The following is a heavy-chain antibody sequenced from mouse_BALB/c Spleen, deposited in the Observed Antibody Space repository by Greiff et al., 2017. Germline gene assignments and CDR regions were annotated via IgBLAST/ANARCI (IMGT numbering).Heavy chain of an antibody. CDR3: ARQGYDGYYTWFAY. V-gene: IGHV5-6*01. J-gene: IGHJ3*01. Sequence: EVNVVESGGDLVKPGGSLKLSCAASGFTFSSYGMSWVRQTPDKRLEWVATISSGGSYTYYPDSVKGRFTISRDNAKNTLYLQMSSLKSEDTAMYYCARQGYDGYYTWFAYWGQGTLVTVSA. D-gene: IGHD2-3*01. CDR1: GFTFSSYG. CDR2: ISSGGSYT.